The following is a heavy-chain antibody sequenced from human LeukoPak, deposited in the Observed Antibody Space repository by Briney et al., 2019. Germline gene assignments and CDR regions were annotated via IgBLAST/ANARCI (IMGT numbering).Heavy chain of an antibody. V-gene: IGHV1-2*06. CDR3: ARGPYCSGGSCYPPHYYYYYYMDV. D-gene: IGHD2-15*01. Sequence: GASVKVSCKASGYTFTGYYMHWVRQAPGQGLEWMGRINPDSGGTNYAQKFQGRVAMTRDTSISTAYMELSRLRSDDTAVYYYARGPYCSGGSCYPPHYYYYYYMDVWGKGTTVTVSS. CDR1: GYTFTGYY. CDR2: INPDSGGT. J-gene: IGHJ6*03.